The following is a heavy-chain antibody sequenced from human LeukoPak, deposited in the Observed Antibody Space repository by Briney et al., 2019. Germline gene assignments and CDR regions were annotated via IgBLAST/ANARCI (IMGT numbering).Heavy chain of an antibody. CDR1: GGSISSYY. J-gene: IGHJ2*01. CDR2: IYTSGST. CDR3: ARGSNSWFDWYFDL. V-gene: IGHV4-4*07. D-gene: IGHD6-13*01. Sequence: SETLSLTCTVSGGSISSYYWSWIRQPAGKGLEWIGRIYTSGSTNYNPSLKSRVTMSVDTSKNQFSLKLSSVTAADTAGYYCARGSNSWFDWYFDLWGRGTLVTVSS.